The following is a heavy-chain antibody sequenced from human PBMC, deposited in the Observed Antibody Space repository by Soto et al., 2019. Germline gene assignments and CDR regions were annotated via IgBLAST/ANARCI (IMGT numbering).Heavy chain of an antibody. D-gene: IGHD1-1*01. Sequence: PWGSLRLSCAASGFTFSMYWMHWVRQVPGKGPEWVSRINDDGISTNYADSVKGRFTISRDNAKNTLYLQMNALRVEDTAVYYCTRGPRSTSTGTGAFWGQGTLVTVSS. CDR1: GFTFSMYW. J-gene: IGHJ4*02. V-gene: IGHV3-74*01. CDR3: TRGPRSTSTGTGAF. CDR2: INDDGIST.